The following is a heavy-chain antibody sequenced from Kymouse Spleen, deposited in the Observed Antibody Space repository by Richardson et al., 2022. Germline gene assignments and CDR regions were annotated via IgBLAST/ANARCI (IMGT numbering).Heavy chain of an antibody. J-gene: IGHJ4*02. Sequence: EVQLVESGGGLVQPGGSLRLSCAASGFTFSSYAMSWVRQAPGKGLEWVSAISGSGGSTYYADSVKGRFTISRDNSKNTLYLQMNSLRAEDTAVYYCAKDGRYCSSTSCYAGYFDYWGQGTLVTVSS. D-gene: IGHD2-2*02. CDR3: AKDGRYCSSTSCYAGYFDY. CDR1: GFTFSSYA. CDR2: ISGSGGST. V-gene: IGHV3-23*04.